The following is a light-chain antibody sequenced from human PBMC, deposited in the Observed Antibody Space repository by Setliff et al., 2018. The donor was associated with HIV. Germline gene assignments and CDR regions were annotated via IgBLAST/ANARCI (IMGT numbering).Light chain of an antibody. V-gene: IGLV2-8*01. Sequence: QSALAQPPSASGSPGQSVTISCTGTSSDVGGYDYVSWYQQHPGKAPKLMIHEVNKRPSGVPDRFSGSKSDNTASLTVSGLQAEDEADYYCSSYAGSNTPEVFGTGTKGTVL. CDR1: SSDVGGYDY. CDR3: SSYAGSNTPEV. J-gene: IGLJ1*01. CDR2: EVN.